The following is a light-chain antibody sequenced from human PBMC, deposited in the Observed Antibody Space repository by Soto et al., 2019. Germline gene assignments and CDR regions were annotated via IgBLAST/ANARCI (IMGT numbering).Light chain of an antibody. V-gene: IGKV3-20*01. CDR3: QQYNNWPRT. J-gene: IGKJ1*01. CDR1: QSVSNTY. CDR2: GAS. Sequence: EIVLTQSPGTLSLSPGEIATLSCSASQSVSNTYLAWYQQKPGQAPRLLIYGASSRATGIPDRFSGSGSGTEFTLTISSLQSEDFAVYYCQQYNNWPRTFGQGTKVDIK.